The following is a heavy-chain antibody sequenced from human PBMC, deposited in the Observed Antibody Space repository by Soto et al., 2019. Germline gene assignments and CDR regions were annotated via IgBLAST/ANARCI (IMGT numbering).Heavy chain of an antibody. J-gene: IGHJ4*02. V-gene: IGHV1-18*01. D-gene: IGHD3-16*02. Sequence: QVQLVQSGAEVKKPGASVKVSCKASGYTFTSYGISWVRQAPGQRLEWMGWISAYNGKTNYAQKLQGRVTMTTDTSTSTAYMELRSLRSDDTAVYYCARDIYDYVWGSYRTTPAFDYWGQGTLVTVSS. CDR1: GYTFTSYG. CDR2: ISAYNGKT. CDR3: ARDIYDYVWGSYRTTPAFDY.